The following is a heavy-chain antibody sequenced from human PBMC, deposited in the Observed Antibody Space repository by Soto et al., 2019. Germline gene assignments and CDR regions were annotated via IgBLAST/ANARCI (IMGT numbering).Heavy chain of an antibody. CDR2: IYYSGST. D-gene: IGHD3-22*01. CDR1: GGSISSYY. Sequence: SETLSLTCTVSGGSISSYYWSWIRQPPGKGLEWIGYIYYSGSTNYNPSLKSRVTISVDTSKNQFSLKLSSVTAADTAVYYCARGGGEGYDSSGYYPGALFYWGQGILVTVSS. V-gene: IGHV4-59*01. J-gene: IGHJ4*02. CDR3: ARGGGEGYDSSGYYPGALFY.